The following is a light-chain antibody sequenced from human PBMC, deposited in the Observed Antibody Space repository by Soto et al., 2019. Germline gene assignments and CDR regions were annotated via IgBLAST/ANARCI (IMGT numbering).Light chain of an antibody. J-gene: IGLJ2*01. Sequence: QSVLNQPASVSGSPGQSITISCTGTSSDVGGYNYVSWYQQHPGKAPKLMIYDVSNRPSGVSNRFSGSKSGNTASLTISGLQAEDEADYYCSSYTSSSTSVVFGGGTQLTVL. CDR3: SSYTSSSTSVV. CDR2: DVS. V-gene: IGLV2-14*01. CDR1: SSDVGGYNY.